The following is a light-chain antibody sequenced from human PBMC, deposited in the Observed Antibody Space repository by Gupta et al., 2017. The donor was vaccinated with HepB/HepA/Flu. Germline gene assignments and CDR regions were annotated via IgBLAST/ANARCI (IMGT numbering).Light chain of an antibody. CDR3: QQYNVWPPEGT. CDR2: GAS. Sequence: EIEMTQSPATLSVSPGERATLSCRASQSVSSNSAWYQQKPGQAPRLLIYGASTRATGIPARFSGSGSGTEFTLTISSLQSEDFAVDNCQQYNVWPPEGTFGQGTKVEIK. V-gene: IGKV3-15*01. J-gene: IGKJ1*01. CDR1: QSVSSN.